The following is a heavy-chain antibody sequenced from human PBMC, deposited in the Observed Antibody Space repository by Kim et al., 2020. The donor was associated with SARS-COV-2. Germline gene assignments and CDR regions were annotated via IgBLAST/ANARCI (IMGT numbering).Heavy chain of an antibody. CDR2: ISGSGGST. V-gene: IGHV3-23*01. CDR3: AKVASSEGLRYFDWLSGWFDP. D-gene: IGHD3-9*01. J-gene: IGHJ5*02. Sequence: GGSLRLSCAASGFTFSTYAMSWVRQAPGKGLEWVSAISGSGGSTYYADSVKGRFTISRDNSKNTLYLQMNSLRAEDTAVYYCAKVASSEGLRYFDWLSGWFDPWGQGTLVTVSS. CDR1: GFTFSTYA.